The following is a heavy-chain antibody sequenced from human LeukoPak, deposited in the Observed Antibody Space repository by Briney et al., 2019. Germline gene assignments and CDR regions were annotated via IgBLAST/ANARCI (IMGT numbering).Heavy chain of an antibody. Sequence: SETLSLTGTVSGGSISSYYRSWIRQPPGEGLEWIGYIYYSGSTNYNPSLKSRVTISVDTSKNQFSLKLSSVTAADTAVYYCAYAPSSGWYLAWGQGTRVTVSS. D-gene: IGHD6-19*01. J-gene: IGHJ4*02. CDR1: GGSISSYY. CDR3: AYAPSSGWYLA. CDR2: IYYSGST. V-gene: IGHV4-59*08.